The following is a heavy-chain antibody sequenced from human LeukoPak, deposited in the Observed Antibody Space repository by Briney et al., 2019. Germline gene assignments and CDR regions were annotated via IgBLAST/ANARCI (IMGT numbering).Heavy chain of an antibody. CDR3: ARREDFWYFDL. CDR1: GGSISSGGYY. V-gene: IGHV4-31*03. CDR2: IYYSGST. Sequence: PSETLSLTCTVSGGSISSGGYYWSWIRQHPGKGLEWIGYIYYSGSTYYNPSLKSRVSMSVDTSKNQFSLSLNSVTAADTAVYFCARREDFWYFDLWGRGTLVTVSS. J-gene: IGHJ2*01.